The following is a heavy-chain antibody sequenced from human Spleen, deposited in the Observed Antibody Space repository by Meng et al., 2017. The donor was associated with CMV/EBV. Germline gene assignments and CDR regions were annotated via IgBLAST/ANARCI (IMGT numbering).Heavy chain of an antibody. J-gene: IGHJ4*02. D-gene: IGHD5-18*01. CDR1: GYTFSSYG. Sequence: ASVKVSCKASGYTFSSYGLTWVRQAPGQGLEWMGWISAYNGDTNYAQKLQGRVTMTTDTSTSTAYMELRSLRSDDTAVYYCARDQIQLWVWGEYYFDYWGQGTLVTVSS. CDR2: ISAYNGDT. CDR3: ARDQIQLWVWGEYYFDY. V-gene: IGHV1-18*01.